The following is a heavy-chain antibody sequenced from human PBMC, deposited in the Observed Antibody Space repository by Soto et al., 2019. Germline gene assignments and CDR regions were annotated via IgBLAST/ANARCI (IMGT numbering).Heavy chain of an antibody. CDR1: GGSISTGGYY. CDR2: FYYSGST. J-gene: IGHJ6*02. Sequence: SETLSLTCTVSGGSISTGGYYWNWIRQHPGKGLEWIGYFYYSGSTYYNPSLKSRVTISVNTSKNQFSLKLSSVTAADTAVYYCARVSGSYYYGMDVWGQGTTVTVSS. CDR3: ARVSGSYYYGMDV. V-gene: IGHV4-31*03. D-gene: IGHD1-26*01.